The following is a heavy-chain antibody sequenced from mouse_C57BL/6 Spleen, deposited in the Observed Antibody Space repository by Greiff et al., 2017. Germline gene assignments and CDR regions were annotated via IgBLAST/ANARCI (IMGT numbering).Heavy chain of an antibody. Sequence: VQLQQPGAELVKPGASVKLSCKASGYTFTSYWMQWVKQRPGQGLEWIGEIDPSDSYTNYNQKFKGKATLTVDTSSSTAYMQLSSLTSEDSAVYYCARRYYGSSYLAYWGQGTLVTVAA. V-gene: IGHV1-50*01. D-gene: IGHD1-1*01. J-gene: IGHJ3*01. CDR2: IDPSDSYT. CDR1: GYTFTSYW. CDR3: ARRYYGSSYLAY.